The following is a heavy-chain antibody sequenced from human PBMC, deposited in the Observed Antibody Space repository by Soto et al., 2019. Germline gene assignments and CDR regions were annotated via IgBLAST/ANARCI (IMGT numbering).Heavy chain of an antibody. CDR3: ARRRLGIAAAAGYYYGMGV. D-gene: IGHD6-13*01. CDR2: IIPIFGTA. Sequence: SVKVSCKASGGTFSSYAISWVRQAPGQGLEWMGGIIPIFGTANYAQKFQGRVTITADESTSTAYMELSSLRSEDTAVYYCARRRLGIAAAAGYYYGMGVWGQGTTVTVSS. V-gene: IGHV1-69*13. CDR1: GGTFSSYA. J-gene: IGHJ6*02.